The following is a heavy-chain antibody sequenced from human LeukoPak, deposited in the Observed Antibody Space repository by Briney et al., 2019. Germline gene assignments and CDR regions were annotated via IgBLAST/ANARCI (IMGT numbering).Heavy chain of an antibody. CDR3: AIIFGGYYDFWSGSATLDY. J-gene: IGHJ4*02. CDR2: ISAYNGNT. Sequence: ASVKVSCKASGYTLTELSMHWVRQAPGKGLEWMGWISAYNGNTNYAQKLQGRVTMTTDTSTSTAYMELRSLRSDDTAVYYCAIIFGGYYDFWSGSATLDYWGQGTLVTVSS. V-gene: IGHV1-18*01. CDR1: GYTLTELS. D-gene: IGHD3-3*01.